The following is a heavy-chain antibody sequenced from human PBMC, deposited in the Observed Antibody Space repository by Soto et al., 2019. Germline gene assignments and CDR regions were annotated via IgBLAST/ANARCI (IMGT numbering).Heavy chain of an antibody. J-gene: IGHJ5*02. CDR2: ISSSSYI. CDR3: ARGFYDFWSGYPNWFDP. Sequence: GGSLRLSCAASGFTFSSYSMNWVRQAPGKGLEWVSSISSSSYIYYADSVKGRFTISRDNAKNSLYLQMNSLRAEDTAVYYCARGFYDFWSGYPNWFDPWGQGTLVTVSS. V-gene: IGHV3-21*01. D-gene: IGHD3-3*01. CDR1: GFTFSSYS.